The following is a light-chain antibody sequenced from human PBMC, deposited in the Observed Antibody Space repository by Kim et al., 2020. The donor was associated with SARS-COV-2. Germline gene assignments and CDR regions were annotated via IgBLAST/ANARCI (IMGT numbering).Light chain of an antibody. Sequence: QSVTISCTGTSSDVGSSNYVSGYQQYPGKAPRLMIYDVSKRPSGVPDRVSGSKSGNTASLTISGLQAEDEADYFCCSYIGTYTSYVFGSGTKVTVL. J-gene: IGLJ1*01. CDR3: CSYIGTYTSYV. CDR1: SSDVGSSNY. V-gene: IGLV2-11*01. CDR2: DVS.